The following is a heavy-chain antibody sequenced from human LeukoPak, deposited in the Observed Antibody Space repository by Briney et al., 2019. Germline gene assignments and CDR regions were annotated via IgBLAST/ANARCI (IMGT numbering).Heavy chain of an antibody. Sequence: SETLSLTCTVSSGSISTSNYYWRRVRQPPGKALEGNGNIFYSGSTYYSPSLKSRVTISLATSRNQFSLKMTSVTAADTAVYYCAKSSGCGLIYIWGPGTMVTVSS. CDR1: SGSISTSNYY. CDR3: AKSSGCGLIYI. J-gene: IGHJ3*02. V-gene: IGHV4-39*07. D-gene: IGHD3-3*01. CDR2: IFYSGST.